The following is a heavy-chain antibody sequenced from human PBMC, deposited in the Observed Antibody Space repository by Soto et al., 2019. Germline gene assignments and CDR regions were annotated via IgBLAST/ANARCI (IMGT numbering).Heavy chain of an antibody. CDR1: GGTFSSYT. D-gene: IGHD6-19*01. CDR3: ARDIVAVAGPPWFDP. Sequence: SVKVSCKASGGTFSSYTISWVRQAPGQGLEWMGRIIPILGIANYAQKFQGRVTITADKSTSTAYMELSSLRSEDTAVYYCARDIVAVAGPPWFDPWGQGTLVTVSS. J-gene: IGHJ5*02. CDR2: IIPILGIA. V-gene: IGHV1-69*04.